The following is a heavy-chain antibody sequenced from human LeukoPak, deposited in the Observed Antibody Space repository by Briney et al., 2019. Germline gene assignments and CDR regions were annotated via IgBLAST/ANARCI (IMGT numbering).Heavy chain of an antibody. D-gene: IGHD2-15*01. J-gene: IGHJ4*02. CDR1: GYTFTSYD. V-gene: IGHV1-2*02. CDR3: AKGYCSGGSCQFDY. CDR2: INPNSGGT. Sequence: ASVKVSCKASGYTFTSYDINWVRQATGQGLEWMGWINPNSGGTNYAQKFQGRVTMTRDTSISTAYMELSWLRSDDTAVYYCAKGYCSGGSCQFDYWGRGTLVTVSS.